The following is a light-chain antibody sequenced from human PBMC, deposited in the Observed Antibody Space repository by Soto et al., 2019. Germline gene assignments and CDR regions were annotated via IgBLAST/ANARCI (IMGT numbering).Light chain of an antibody. V-gene: IGKV3-15*01. Sequence: EIVLTQSPATLSLSPGERATLSCMASQSVSSNLAWYQQKPGQAPRLLIYGASTRAPGIPARFSSSGSGTEFTLTISSLQSEDFAVYYCQQYNNWPWTFGQGSKV. CDR1: QSVSSN. CDR3: QQYNNWPWT. CDR2: GAS. J-gene: IGKJ1*01.